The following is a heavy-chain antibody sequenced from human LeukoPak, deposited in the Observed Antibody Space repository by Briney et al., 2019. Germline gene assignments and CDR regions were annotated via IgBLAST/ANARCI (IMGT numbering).Heavy chain of an antibody. D-gene: IGHD2-15*01. Sequence: GASVKVSCKASGYTFTSYYMHWVRQAPGQGLEWMGIINPSGGSTGYAQKFQGRVTMTRDTSTSTVYMELSSLRSEDTAVYYCARGGYCSGGSCLHYYFDYWGQGTLVTVSS. CDR2: INPSGGST. CDR1: GYTFTSYY. V-gene: IGHV1-46*01. J-gene: IGHJ4*02. CDR3: ARGGYCSGGSCLHYYFDY.